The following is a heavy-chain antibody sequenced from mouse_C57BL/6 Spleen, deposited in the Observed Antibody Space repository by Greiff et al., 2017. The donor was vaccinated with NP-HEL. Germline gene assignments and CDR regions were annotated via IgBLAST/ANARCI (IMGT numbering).Heavy chain of an antibody. D-gene: IGHD1-1*01. CDR1: GYAFSSYW. Sequence: VQLQQSGAELVKPGASVKISCKASGYAFSSYWMNWVKQRPGKGLEWIGQIYPGDGDTNYNGKFKGKATLTADKSSSTAYMQLSSLTSEDSAVYFCARNHYYGSSLYYFDYWGQGTTLTVSS. V-gene: IGHV1-80*01. CDR2: IYPGDGDT. J-gene: IGHJ2*01. CDR3: ARNHYYGSSLYYFDY.